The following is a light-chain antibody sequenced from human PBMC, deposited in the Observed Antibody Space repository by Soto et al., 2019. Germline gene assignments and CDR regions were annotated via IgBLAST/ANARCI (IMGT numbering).Light chain of an antibody. CDR2: AAS. Sequence: ALQMTQSPSSLSASVGDRVTITCRASQGIRNDLGWYQQKPGNAPKLLIYAASSLQSGVPSRFSGSGSGTDFTLTISSLQPEDFATYYCLQDYNYPRTFGQGTKVEIK. CDR1: QGIRND. CDR3: LQDYNYPRT. V-gene: IGKV1-6*01. J-gene: IGKJ1*01.